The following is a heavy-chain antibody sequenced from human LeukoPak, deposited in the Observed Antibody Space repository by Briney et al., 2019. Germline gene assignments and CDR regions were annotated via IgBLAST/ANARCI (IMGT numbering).Heavy chain of an antibody. J-gene: IGHJ4*02. CDR3: ARVTGSIDY. V-gene: IGHV1-8*01. D-gene: IGHD1-26*01. Sequence: ASVKVSSMPSGYTFTSYDINWVRPAPGQGLEWMGWINLNSGNTGYAQNFQGRLTVTRDTSRNTAYMELNTLRSEDTAIYYCARVTGSIDYWGQGTLVTVSS. CDR1: GYTFTSYD. CDR2: INLNSGNT.